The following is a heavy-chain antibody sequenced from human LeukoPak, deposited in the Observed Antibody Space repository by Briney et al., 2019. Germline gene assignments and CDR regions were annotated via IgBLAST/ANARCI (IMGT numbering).Heavy chain of an antibody. Sequence: GSSVKVSCKASRGTFSTYAVNWVRQAPGQGLEWMGGIIPLFGTANYAQKFQGRVTITTDESTSTAYMELSSLRSEDTAIYYCARVFARGGEISGSYYYYWGQGTLVTVSS. CDR1: RGTFSTYA. J-gene: IGHJ4*02. CDR2: IIPLFGTA. CDR3: ARVFARGGEISGSYYYY. D-gene: IGHD3-10*01. V-gene: IGHV1-69*05.